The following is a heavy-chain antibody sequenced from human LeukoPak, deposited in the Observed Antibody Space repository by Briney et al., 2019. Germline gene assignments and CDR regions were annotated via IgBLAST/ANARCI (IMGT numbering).Heavy chain of an antibody. D-gene: IGHD6-13*01. Sequence: GGSLRLSCAASGFIFSSYGMHWVRQAPGKGLVWVSRIKTDGSRTNYADSVKGRFTISRDNAKNTVYLEMNSLRSEDTAVYYCARAIGSSWGKVDYWGQGTLVTVSS. CDR1: GFIFSSYG. V-gene: IGHV3-74*01. CDR3: ARAIGSSWGKVDY. CDR2: IKTDGSRT. J-gene: IGHJ4*02.